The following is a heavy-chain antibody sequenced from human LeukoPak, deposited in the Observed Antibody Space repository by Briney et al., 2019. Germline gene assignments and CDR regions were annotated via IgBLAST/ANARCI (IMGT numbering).Heavy chain of an antibody. D-gene: IGHD7-27*01. CDR2: NNSDGSDT. CDR3: ARNNWGIDY. J-gene: IGHJ4*02. Sequence: PGGSLRLSCAASGFTFRNHWMHWVRQAPGKGLVWVARNNSDGSDTSHADSVEGRFTISRDNAKDTLYLQMNSLRVEDTAVYYCARNNWGIDYWGQGTLVAVSS. CDR1: GFTFRNHW. V-gene: IGHV3-74*01.